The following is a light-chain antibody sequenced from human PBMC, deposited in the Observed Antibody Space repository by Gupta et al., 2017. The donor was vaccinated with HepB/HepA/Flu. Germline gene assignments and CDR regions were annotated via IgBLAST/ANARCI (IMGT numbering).Light chain of an antibody. CDR1: SSNIGSNY. CDR2: RNN. CDR3: AAWDDSLSGPV. Sequence: QSVLPQPPSASGTPGQRVTISCSGSSSNIGSNYVYWYQQLPGTAPKLLIYRNNQRPSGVPDRFCGSKSGTSASLAISGLRSEDEAEYYCAAWDDSLSGPVFGGGTKLTVL. J-gene: IGLJ3*02. V-gene: IGLV1-47*01.